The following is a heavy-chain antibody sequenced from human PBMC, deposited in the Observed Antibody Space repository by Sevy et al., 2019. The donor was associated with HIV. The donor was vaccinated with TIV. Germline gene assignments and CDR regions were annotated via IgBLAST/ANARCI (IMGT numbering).Heavy chain of an antibody. CDR1: GGSFSGYY. J-gene: IGHJ5*02. D-gene: IGHD2-2*01. CDR3: ARAPPVVVVPGAPSWFDP. Sequence: KQSQTLSLTCAVYGGSFSGYYWNWIRQSPGKGLEWIGEINHSGSTHYNPSLKSRVTISVDTSKNKFSLRLNSVTAADTAVYYCARAPPVVVVPGAPSWFDPWGQGTLVTVSS. CDR2: INHSGST. V-gene: IGHV4-34*01.